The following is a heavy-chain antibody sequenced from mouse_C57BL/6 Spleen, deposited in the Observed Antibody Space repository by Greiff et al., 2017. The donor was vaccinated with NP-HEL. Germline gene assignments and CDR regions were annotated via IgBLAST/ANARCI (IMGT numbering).Heavy chain of an antibody. D-gene: IGHD1-1*01. V-gene: IGHV1-7*01. CDR2: INPSSGYT. Sequence: VQLQQSGAELAKPGASVKLSCKASGYTFTSYWMHWVKQRPGQGLEWIGYINPSSGYTKYNQKFKDKATLTADKSSSTAYMQLSSLTSEDSAVDYCATTTVVEGDFDYWGQGTTLTVSS. J-gene: IGHJ2*01. CDR1: GYTFTSYW. CDR3: ATTTVVEGDFDY.